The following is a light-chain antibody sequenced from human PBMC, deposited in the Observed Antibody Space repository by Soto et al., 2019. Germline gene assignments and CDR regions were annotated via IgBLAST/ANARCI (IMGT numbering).Light chain of an antibody. V-gene: IGLV1-47*01. Sequence: QSELTQAPSASGTPGQTVTISCSGSSSNIGDNDVNWYQVFPGTTPKLLIFRNTQRPSGVPGRFSGSKSGTSASLAVSGLRSEDEAKYVCATWDDSLKGPVFGGGTQLTVL. J-gene: IGLJ2*01. CDR3: ATWDDSLKGPV. CDR2: RNT. CDR1: SSNIGDND.